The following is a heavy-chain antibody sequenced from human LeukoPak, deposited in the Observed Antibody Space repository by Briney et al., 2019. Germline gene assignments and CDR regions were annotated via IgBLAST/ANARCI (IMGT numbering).Heavy chain of an antibody. CDR3: TTEYNFNYYDSSGYYY. CDR2: ISDDGGNK. CDR1: GPTFRSYG. Sequence: PGGSLRLSCAASGPTFRSYGMYWVRQAPGKGLEWVAVISDDGGNKYYADSVKDRFTISRDNSKNTLYLQMNSLKTEDTAVYYCTTEYNFNYYDSSGYYYWGQGTLVTVSS. D-gene: IGHD3-22*01. V-gene: IGHV3-30*03. J-gene: IGHJ4*02.